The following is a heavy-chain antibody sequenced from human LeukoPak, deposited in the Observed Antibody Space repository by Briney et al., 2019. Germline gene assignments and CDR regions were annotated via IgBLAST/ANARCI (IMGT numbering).Heavy chain of an antibody. CDR2: IYPGDSDT. D-gene: IGHD2-15*01. Sequence: GESLEISFKGSGYRFNAYWIAWVRKMPGKGLEWMGIIYPGDSDTRYSPSFQGQVTISADKSISTAYLQWSSLKASDTAMYYCARRPPGVAATNLDYWGQGPLVTVSS. J-gene: IGHJ4*02. V-gene: IGHV5-51*01. CDR1: GYRFNAYW. CDR3: ARRPPGVAATNLDY.